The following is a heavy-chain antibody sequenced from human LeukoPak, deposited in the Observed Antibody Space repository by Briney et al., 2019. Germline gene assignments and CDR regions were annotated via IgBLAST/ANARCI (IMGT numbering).Heavy chain of an antibody. V-gene: IGHV3-30*02. CDR3: AKGNSRCSDGSCPFDY. Sequence: PGGSLRLSCAASGFTFSTFGMHWVHQAPGKGLEWVAFIRYDGATKYYADSVKGRFTISRDNSKNTLYLRMNSLRPEDTAVYYCAKGNSRCSDGSCPFDYWGQGALVTVSS. D-gene: IGHD2-15*01. CDR2: IRYDGATK. J-gene: IGHJ4*02. CDR1: GFTFSTFG.